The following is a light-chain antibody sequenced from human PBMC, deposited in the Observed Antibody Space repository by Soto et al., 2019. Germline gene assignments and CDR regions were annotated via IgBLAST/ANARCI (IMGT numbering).Light chain of an antibody. J-gene: IGLJ1*01. CDR1: SNDVGGYNY. CDR3: SSFTSTSTFV. Sequence: QSVLTQPASVSGSPGQSITIPCTGTSNDVGGYNYVSWFQQHPGKAPKLLIFEVSNRPSGVSNRFSGSKSGNTASLTISGLQAEDEADYYCSSFTSTSTFVFGTGTKVTVL. CDR2: EVS. V-gene: IGLV2-14*01.